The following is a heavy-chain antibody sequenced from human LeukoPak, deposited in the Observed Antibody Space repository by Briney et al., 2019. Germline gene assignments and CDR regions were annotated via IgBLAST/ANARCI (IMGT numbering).Heavy chain of an antibody. V-gene: IGHV3-7*01. CDR2: IKQDGSEK. J-gene: IGHJ4*02. D-gene: IGHD2-21*02. CDR3: ARGGVIVVVTYFDY. CDR1: GFTFSGYW. Sequence: PGGSLRLSYAASGFTFSGYWMYWVRQAPGKGLEWVANIKQDGSEKYYVDSVKGRFTISRDNSKNTLYLQMGSLRAEDMAVYYCARGGVIVVVTYFDYWGQGTLVTVSS.